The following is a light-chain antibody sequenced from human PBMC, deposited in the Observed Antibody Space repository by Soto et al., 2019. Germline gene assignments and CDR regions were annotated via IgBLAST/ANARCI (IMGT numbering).Light chain of an antibody. CDR3: PHYSNWPRT. V-gene: IGKV3-15*01. J-gene: IGKJ1*01. Sequence: EIVMTQSPATLSVSPGERATLSCRASQSVSSNLAWYQQKPGQAPRLLIYGASTRATGIPARFSGSGSGTDFTLTFSSLQSEDLAVYYCPHYSNWPRTFGQGTKVESK. CDR1: QSVSSN. CDR2: GAS.